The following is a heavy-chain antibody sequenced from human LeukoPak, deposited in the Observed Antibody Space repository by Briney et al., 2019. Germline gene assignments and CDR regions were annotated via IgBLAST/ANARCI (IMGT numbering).Heavy chain of an antibody. CDR1: GFTFTTYA. CDR3: AKDAKRNYDFWDRFDY. J-gene: IGHJ4*02. Sequence: PGGSLRLSCAASGFTFTTYAMSWVRQAPGKGLEWISAIRGSGGTTYYADSVKGRFTISRDNSKNTLYLQMNSLRAEDTALYYCAKDAKRNYDFWDRFDYWGQGTLVTVSS. V-gene: IGHV3-23*01. D-gene: IGHD3-3*01. CDR2: IRGSGGTT.